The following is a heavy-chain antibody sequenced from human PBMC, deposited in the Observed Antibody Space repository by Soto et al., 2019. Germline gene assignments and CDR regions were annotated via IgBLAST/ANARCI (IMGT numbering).Heavy chain of an antibody. D-gene: IGHD3-22*01. V-gene: IGHV1-46*01. Sequence: ASVKVSCKASGYTFTSYPMHWVRRAGQRLEWMGWINPSGGSTSYAQKFQGRVTMTRDTSTSTVYMELSSLRSEDTAVYYCARDLRVITHRAFDYWGQGTLVTVSS. CDR3: ARDLRVITHRAFDY. CDR1: GYTFTSYP. CDR2: INPSGGST. J-gene: IGHJ4*02.